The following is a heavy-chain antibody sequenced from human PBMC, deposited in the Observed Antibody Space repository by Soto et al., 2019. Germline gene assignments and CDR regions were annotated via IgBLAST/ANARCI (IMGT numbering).Heavy chain of an antibody. J-gene: IGHJ4*02. V-gene: IGHV3-33*01. CDR1: GFTFNTYS. D-gene: IGHD4-17*01. CDR2: IWYDGTQK. Sequence: QVQLEESGGGVAQPGRSLRLSCEASGFTFNTYSMHWVRQPPGKGLEWLAAIWYDGTQKYYADSVKGRFIISRDNSKKTLYLEMNSLRAEDTAVYYCARAGGTTVTGLWHFDSWGQGTLVTVSS. CDR3: ARAGGTTVTGLWHFDS.